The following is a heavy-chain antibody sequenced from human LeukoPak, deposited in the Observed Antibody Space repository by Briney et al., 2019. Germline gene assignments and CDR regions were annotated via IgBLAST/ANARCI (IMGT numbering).Heavy chain of an antibody. J-gene: IGHJ5*02. D-gene: IGHD2-2*01. CDR3: ARARYCSSTSCYGRFDP. Sequence: SQTLSLTCTVSDGSISSGGYYWSWIRQHPGKGLEWIGYIYYSGSTYYNPSLKSRVTISVDTSKNQFSLKLSSVTAADTAVYYCARARYCSSTSCYGRFDPWGQGTLVTVSS. CDR2: IYYSGST. CDR1: DGSISSGGYY. V-gene: IGHV4-31*03.